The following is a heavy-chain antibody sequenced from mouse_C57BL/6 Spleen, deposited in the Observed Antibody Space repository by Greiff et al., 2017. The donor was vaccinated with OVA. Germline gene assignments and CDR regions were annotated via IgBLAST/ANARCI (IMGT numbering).Heavy chain of an antibody. Sequence: EVKLQESGPGLVKPSQSLSLTCSVTGYSITSGYYWNWILQFPGNKLEWMGYISYDGSNNYNPSLKNRISITRDTSKNHFFLKLNSVTTEDTATYYCARSPSYAMDYWGQGTSVTVSS. CDR2: ISYDGSN. CDR1: GYSITSGYY. V-gene: IGHV3-6*01. CDR3: ARSPSYAMDY. J-gene: IGHJ4*01.